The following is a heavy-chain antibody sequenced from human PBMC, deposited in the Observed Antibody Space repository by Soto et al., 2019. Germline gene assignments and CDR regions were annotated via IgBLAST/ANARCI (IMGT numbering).Heavy chain of an antibody. CDR1: GGSISSYY. J-gene: IGHJ3*02. CDR2: IYYSGST. D-gene: IGHD2-8*01. Sequence: SETLSLTCTVSGGSISSYYWSWIRQPPGKGLEWIGYIYYSGSTNYNPSLKSRVTISVDTSKNQFSLKLSSVTAADTAVYYCASVMVYRSGGKAFDIWGQGTMVTVSS. CDR3: ASVMVYRSGGKAFDI. V-gene: IGHV4-59*01.